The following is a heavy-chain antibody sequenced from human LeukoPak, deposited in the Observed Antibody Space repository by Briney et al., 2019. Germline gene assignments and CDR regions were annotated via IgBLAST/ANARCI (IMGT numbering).Heavy chain of an antibody. V-gene: IGHV1-2*02. CDR1: GYNSAHN. Sequence: ASVKVSCKASGYNSAHNIHWVRQAPGQGHEFMGWINPKDGGTKYAQNFQGRVTMTRDTSISTVYMELSSLRSDDTAVYYCVVSIQAAAIPAFDSWGQGTLVTVSS. CDR2: INPKDGGT. J-gene: IGHJ4*02. CDR3: VVSIQAAAIPAFDS. D-gene: IGHD6-25*01.